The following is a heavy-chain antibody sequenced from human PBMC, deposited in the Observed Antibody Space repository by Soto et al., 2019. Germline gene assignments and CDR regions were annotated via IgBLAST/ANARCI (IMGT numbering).Heavy chain of an antibody. CDR2: IDGSGRST. CDR1: TFSSTNYS. D-gene: IGHD6-19*01. J-gene: IGHJ3*02. Sequence: EVQILESGGGLVQPGGSLRLSCVVSTFSSTNYSMAWVRQAPGTGLEWVSTIDGSGRSTYYADSVKGRFAISRDNSRNTIYLQINSLRAEDTALYFCAREGFSSGRAGGFDIWGQGTMVSVSS. V-gene: IGHV3-23*01. CDR3: AREGFSSGRAGGFDI.